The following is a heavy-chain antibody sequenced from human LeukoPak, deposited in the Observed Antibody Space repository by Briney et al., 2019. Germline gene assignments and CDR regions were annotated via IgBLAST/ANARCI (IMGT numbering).Heavy chain of an antibody. J-gene: IGHJ6*02. CDR1: GFNFSSYS. CDR2: ISSSSSYI. V-gene: IGHV3-21*01. CDR3: ARADIVATFYYYYGMDV. D-gene: IGHD5-12*01. Sequence: PGGSLRLSCAASGFNFSSYSMNWVRQAPGKGLEWVSSISSSSSYIYYADSVKGRFTISRDNARNSLYLQMNSLRAEDTAVYYCARADIVATFYYYYGMDVWGQGTTVTVSS.